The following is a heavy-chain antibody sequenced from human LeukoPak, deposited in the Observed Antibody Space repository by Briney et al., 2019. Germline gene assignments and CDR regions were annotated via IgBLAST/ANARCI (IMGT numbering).Heavy chain of an antibody. Sequence: ASVKVSCKASGYTFTSYYMHWVRQAPGQGLEWMGIINPSGGSTSYAQKFQGRVTMTRDMSTSTVYMELSSLRSEDTAVYYCARGVLHSDYGDSKGDYWGQGTLVTVSS. J-gene: IGHJ4*02. CDR1: GYTFTSYY. CDR2: INPSGGST. CDR3: ARGVLHSDYGDSKGDY. V-gene: IGHV1-46*01. D-gene: IGHD4-17*01.